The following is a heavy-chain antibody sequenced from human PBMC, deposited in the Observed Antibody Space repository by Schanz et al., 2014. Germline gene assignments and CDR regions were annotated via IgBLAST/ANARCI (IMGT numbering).Heavy chain of an antibody. CDR3: ARRGPNCSNNACYHGWFDP. CDR1: GYTFVGYS. V-gene: IGHV1-2*02. CDR2: INPDSGDT. Sequence: QVQLVQSGPEVKKPGASVRVSCQASGYTFVGYSIHWLRQAPGQGLEWMGWINPDSGDTNYVQNFQGRVSMTRDTSISTAYMEVTRLVSSDTAVYYCARRGPNCSNNACYHGWFDPWGQGTLVTVSS. D-gene: IGHD4-4*01. J-gene: IGHJ5*02.